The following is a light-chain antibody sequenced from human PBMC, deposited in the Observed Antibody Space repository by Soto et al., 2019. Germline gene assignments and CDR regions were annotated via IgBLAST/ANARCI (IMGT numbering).Light chain of an antibody. V-gene: IGKV1-8*01. CDR2: AAS. CDR3: QQYNSYPWT. Sequence: AIRMTQSPSSFSASTGDRVTITCRASQGISSYLAWYQQKPGKAPKLLIYAASTLQSGVPSRFSGSGSGTEFTLSISSLQPDDFATYYCQQYNSYPWTFGQGTKLEIK. J-gene: IGKJ1*01. CDR1: QGISSY.